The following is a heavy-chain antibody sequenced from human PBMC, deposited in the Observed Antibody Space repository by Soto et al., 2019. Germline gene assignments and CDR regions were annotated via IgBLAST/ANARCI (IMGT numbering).Heavy chain of an antibody. J-gene: IGHJ6*03. CDR2: INPNSGGT. V-gene: IGHV1-2*04. Sequence: ASVKVSCKASGYTFTGYYMHWVRQAPGQGLEWMGWINPNSGGTNYAQKFQGWVTMTRDTSISTAYMELSRLRSDDTAVYYCARGGSIFGVVRSYYYYYMDVWGKGTTVTVSS. CDR1: GYTFTGYY. D-gene: IGHD3-3*01. CDR3: ARGGSIFGVVRSYYYYYMDV.